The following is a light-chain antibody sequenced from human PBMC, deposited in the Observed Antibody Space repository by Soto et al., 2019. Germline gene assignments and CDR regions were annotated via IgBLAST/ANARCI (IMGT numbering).Light chain of an antibody. V-gene: IGLV2-8*01. Sequence: QSALTQPPSASGSPGQSVTISCTGTSSDVGDYNYVSWYQQHPGKASKLMIYEVSKRPSGVPDRFSGSKSGNTASLTVSGLQAEDEADYYCSSYAGSNNFVFGGGTKVTVL. CDR2: EVS. CDR1: SSDVGDYNY. J-gene: IGLJ2*01. CDR3: SSYAGSNNFV.